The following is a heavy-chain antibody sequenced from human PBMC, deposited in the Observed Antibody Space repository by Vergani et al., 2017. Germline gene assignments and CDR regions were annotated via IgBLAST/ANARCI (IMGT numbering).Heavy chain of an antibody. Sequence: QVQLVQSGAEVKKPGSSVKVSCKASGGTFSSYAISWVRQAPGQGLEWMGRIIPIFGTANYAQKFQGRVTITADESTCTAYMELSSLRSEDTAVYYCARDRYCSSTSCIYYYYYYMDVWGKGTTVTVSS. V-gene: IGHV1-69*13. CDR3: ARDRYCSSTSCIYYYYYYMDV. D-gene: IGHD2-2*01. CDR1: GGTFSSYA. J-gene: IGHJ6*03. CDR2: IIPIFGTA.